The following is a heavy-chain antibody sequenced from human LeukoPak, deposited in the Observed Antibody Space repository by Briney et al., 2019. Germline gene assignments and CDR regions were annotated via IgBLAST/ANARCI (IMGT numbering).Heavy chain of an antibody. D-gene: IGHD6-13*01. J-gene: IGHJ4*02. CDR2: ISYDGSNK. Sequence: GGSLRLSCAASGFTFSSYAMHWVRQAPGKGLEWVAVISYDGSNKYYTDSVKGRFTISSDNSKDTLYLQMSSLRAEDTAVYYCATGPYSSTWYYFDSWGQGTLVTVSS. CDR1: GFTFSSYA. V-gene: IGHV3-30*04. CDR3: ATGPYSSTWYYFDS.